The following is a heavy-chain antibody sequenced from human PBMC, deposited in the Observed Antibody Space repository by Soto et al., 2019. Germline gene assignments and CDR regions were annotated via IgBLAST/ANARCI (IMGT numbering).Heavy chain of an antibody. CDR1: GFTFSSYA. D-gene: IGHD6-19*01. V-gene: IGHV3-30-3*01. Sequence: GGSLRLSCAASGFTFSSYAMHWVRQAPGKGLEWVAVISYDGSNKYYADSVKGRFTISRDNSKNTLYLQMNSLRAEDTAVYYCARSSGWLGDAFDIWGQGTMVTVSS. CDR2: ISYDGSNK. J-gene: IGHJ3*02. CDR3: ARSSGWLGDAFDI.